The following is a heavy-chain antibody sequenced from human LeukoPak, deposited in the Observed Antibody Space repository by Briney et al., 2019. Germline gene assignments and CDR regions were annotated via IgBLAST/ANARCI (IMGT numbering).Heavy chain of an antibody. D-gene: IGHD6-13*01. CDR1: GFTFSSYS. J-gene: IGHJ6*02. CDR3: ARVYSSSWPVWNVYYYYYGMDV. Sequence: KTGGSLRLSCAASGFTFSSYSMNWVRQAPGKGLEWVSSISSSSSYIYCADSVKGRFTISRDNAKNSLYLQMNSLRAGDTAVYYCARVYSSSWPVWNVYYYYYGMDVWGQGTTVTVSS. CDR2: ISSSSSYI. V-gene: IGHV3-21*01.